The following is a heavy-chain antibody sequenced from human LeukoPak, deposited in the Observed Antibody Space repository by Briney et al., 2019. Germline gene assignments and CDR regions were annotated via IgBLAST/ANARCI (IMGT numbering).Heavy chain of an antibody. CDR2: IKYDESEK. V-gene: IGHV3-7*01. CDR1: GFTFGTYW. J-gene: IGHJ4*02. CDR3: ARGRDAFY. Sequence: GGSLRLSCAASGFTFGTYWMTWVRQAPGQGLEWVANIKYDESEKYLVDSVKGRFIISRDNAKNSVFLQMNSLKVEDTAVYFCARGRDAFYWGQGIQVTVSS. D-gene: IGHD2-2*01.